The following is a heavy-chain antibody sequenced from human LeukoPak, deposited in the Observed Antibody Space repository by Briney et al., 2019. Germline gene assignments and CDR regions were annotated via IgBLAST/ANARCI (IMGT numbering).Heavy chain of an antibody. J-gene: IGHJ5*02. CDR1: GGSISSSSYY. Sequence: PSETLSLTCTVSGGSISSSSYYWGWIRQPPGKGLEWIGSIYYSGSTYYNPSLKSRVTISVDTSKNQFSLKLSSVTAADTAVYYCARVAAAGTFNWFDPWGQGTLVTVSS. CDR2: IYYSGST. D-gene: IGHD6-13*01. CDR3: ARVAAAGTFNWFDP. V-gene: IGHV4-39*07.